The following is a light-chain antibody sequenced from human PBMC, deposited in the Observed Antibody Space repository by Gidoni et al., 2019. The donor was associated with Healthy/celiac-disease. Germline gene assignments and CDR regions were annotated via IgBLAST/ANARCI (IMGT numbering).Light chain of an antibody. CDR2: WAS. CDR1: QSVLYSSNNKNY. Sequence: DIVMTQSPHSLAVSLGERATINCKSSQSVLYSSNNKNYLAWYQQKPGQPPTVPIYWASTRESGVPDRCSGSGSGTDVTLTISSLQAKDVAVYSCQQYYSTTYTFGQGTKLEIK. CDR3: QQYYSTTYT. V-gene: IGKV4-1*01. J-gene: IGKJ2*01.